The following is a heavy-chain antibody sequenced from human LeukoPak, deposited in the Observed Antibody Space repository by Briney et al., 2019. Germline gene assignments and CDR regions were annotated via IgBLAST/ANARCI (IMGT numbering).Heavy chain of an antibody. CDR3: ATVTKYYYYMDV. CDR2: INWNGGST. J-gene: IGHJ6*03. D-gene: IGHD1-14*01. CDR1: GFTFDDYG. V-gene: IGHV3-20*04. Sequence: GGSLRLSCAASGFTFDDYGMSWVRQAPGKGLEWVSGINWNGGSTGYADSVKGRLTISRDNAKNSLYLQMNSLRAEDTALYYCATVTKYYYYMDVWGKGTTVTVSS.